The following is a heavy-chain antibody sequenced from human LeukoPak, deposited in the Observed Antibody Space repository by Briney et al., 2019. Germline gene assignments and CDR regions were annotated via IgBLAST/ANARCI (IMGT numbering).Heavy chain of an antibody. CDR3: ARSTSDYVWGSYHPGDY. J-gene: IGHJ4*02. CDR1: GYTFTSYD. CDR2: MNPNSGNT. V-gene: IGHV1-8*01. D-gene: IGHD3-16*02. Sequence: ASVKVSCKASGYTFTSYDINWVRQATGQGLEWMGWMNPNSGNTGYAQKFQGRVTMTRNTSISTAYMELSSLRSEDTAVYYCARSTSDYVWGSYHPGDYWGQGTLVTVSS.